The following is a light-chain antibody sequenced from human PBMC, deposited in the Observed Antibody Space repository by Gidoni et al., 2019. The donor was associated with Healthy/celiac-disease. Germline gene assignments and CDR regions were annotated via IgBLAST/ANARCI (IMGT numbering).Light chain of an antibody. J-gene: IGKJ1*01. CDR3: QQYNSYPWT. CDR1: QSISSW. CDR2: DAS. V-gene: IGKV1-5*01. Sequence: DIQMTQSPSTLSASVGDRVTITCRASQSISSWLAWYQQKPGKAPKLLIYDASSLESGVPSRFSGSGSGTEFTLTISSLKPDDLATYYCQQYNSYPWTFGQGTKVEIK.